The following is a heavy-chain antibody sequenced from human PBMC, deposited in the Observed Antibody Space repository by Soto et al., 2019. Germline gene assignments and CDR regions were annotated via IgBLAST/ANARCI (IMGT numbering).Heavy chain of an antibody. Sequence: GGSLRLSCSASGFSFDDFAMHWVRQAPGGGPEWVSGISWNSGSIGYADSVRGRFTTSRDNAKNSVYLQMNSLRAEDTALYYCAKEKSRHGGLLDYWGQGILVTVSS. CDR2: ISWNSGSI. CDR1: GFSFDDFA. V-gene: IGHV3-9*01. J-gene: IGHJ4*02. CDR3: AKEKSRHGGLLDY. D-gene: IGHD3-3*01.